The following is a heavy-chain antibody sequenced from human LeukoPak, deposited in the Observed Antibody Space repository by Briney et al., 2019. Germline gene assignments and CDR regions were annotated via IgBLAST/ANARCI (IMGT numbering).Heavy chain of an antibody. D-gene: IGHD6-13*01. CDR2: IGTAGEI. CDR3: ARAAYSSTWYSRYFDL. J-gene: IGHJ2*01. V-gene: IGHV3-13*01. Sequence: GGSLRLSCAASGFTFSSYDIHWVRQATGKGLEWVSGIGTAGEIYYSGSVKGRFTISRENAKNSLYLQMNSLRAGDTAVYYCARAAYSSTWYSRYFDLWGRGTLVTVSS. CDR1: GFTFSSYD.